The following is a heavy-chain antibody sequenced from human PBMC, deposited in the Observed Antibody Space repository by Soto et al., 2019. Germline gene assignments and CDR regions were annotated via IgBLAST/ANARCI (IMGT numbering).Heavy chain of an antibody. CDR3: ASAAFYSIDYGGSYYYSGMDV. Sequence: GASVKVSCKASGGTFSSYAISWVRQAPGQGLEWMGGIIPIFGTANYAQKFQGRVTITADESTSTAYMELSSLRSEDTAVYYCASAAFYSIDYGGSYYYSGMDVWGQGTTVPVS. V-gene: IGHV1-69*13. CDR1: GGTFSSYA. J-gene: IGHJ6*02. D-gene: IGHD4-17*01. CDR2: IIPIFGTA.